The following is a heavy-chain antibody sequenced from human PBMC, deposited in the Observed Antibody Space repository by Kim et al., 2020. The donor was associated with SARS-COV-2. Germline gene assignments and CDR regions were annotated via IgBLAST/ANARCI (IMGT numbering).Heavy chain of an antibody. V-gene: IGHV1-24*01. Sequence: IYAQKFQGRVTMTEDTSTDTAYMELSSLRSEDTAVYYCATGGMTTVTTNWGQGTLVTVSS. J-gene: IGHJ4*02. D-gene: IGHD4-17*01. CDR3: ATGGMTTVTTN.